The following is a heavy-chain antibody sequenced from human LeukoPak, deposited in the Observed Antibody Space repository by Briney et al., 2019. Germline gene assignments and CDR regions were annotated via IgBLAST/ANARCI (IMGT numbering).Heavy chain of an antibody. Sequence: ASVKVSCKASGYTFTAYYMHWVRQAPGQGLEWMGWINSNSGGTRYAQKFQGRVTVTRDTSISTAYMELSSLRSDDTAVYYCARDESGSSVNAFDIWGQGTMVTVSS. V-gene: IGHV1-2*02. D-gene: IGHD6-6*01. J-gene: IGHJ3*02. CDR3: ARDESGSSVNAFDI. CDR2: INSNSGGT. CDR1: GYTFTAYY.